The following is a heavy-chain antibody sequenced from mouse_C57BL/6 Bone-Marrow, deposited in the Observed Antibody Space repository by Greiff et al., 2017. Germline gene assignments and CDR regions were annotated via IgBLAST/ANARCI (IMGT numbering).Heavy chain of an antibody. V-gene: IGHV3-6*01. CDR3: ARWYYGSDY. Sequence: VQLKESGPGLVKPSQSLSLTCSVTGYSITSGYYWNWIRQFPGNKLEWMGYISYDGSNNYNPSLKNRISITRDTSKNQFFLKLNSVTTEDTATYYCARWYYGSDYWGQGTTLTVSS. CDR2: ISYDGSN. CDR1: GYSITSGYY. J-gene: IGHJ2*01. D-gene: IGHD1-1*01.